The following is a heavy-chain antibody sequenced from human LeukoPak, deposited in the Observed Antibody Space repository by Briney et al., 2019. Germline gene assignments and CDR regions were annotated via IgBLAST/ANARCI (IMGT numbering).Heavy chain of an antibody. CDR1: GFTFSTYS. CDR3: ARDPRGHDYGSNSASFYYMDV. Sequence: PGGSLRLSCAASGFTFSTYSMNWVRQAPGKGLEWVSSISNSRSYVYYADSVEGRFTISRDNAKNSLYLHMSSLRAEDTAVYYCARDPRGHDYGSNSASFYYMDVWGKGTTVTVSS. CDR2: ISNSRSYV. V-gene: IGHV3-21*01. D-gene: IGHD4-23*01. J-gene: IGHJ6*03.